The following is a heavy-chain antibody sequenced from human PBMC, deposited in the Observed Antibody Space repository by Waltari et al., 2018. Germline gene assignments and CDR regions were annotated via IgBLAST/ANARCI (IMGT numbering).Heavy chain of an antibody. CDR1: GFTFSSYA. D-gene: IGHD6-19*01. CDR3: AREQSSGWYVN. CDR2: ISYDGSNK. J-gene: IGHJ4*02. V-gene: IGHV3-30*01. Sequence: QVQLVESGGGVVQPGRSLRLSCAASGFTFSSYAMHWVRQAPGKGLEWVAVISYDGSNKYYADAVKGRFTISRYNSKKTLYLQMNSLRAEDTAVYYCAREQSSGWYVNWGQGTLVTVSS.